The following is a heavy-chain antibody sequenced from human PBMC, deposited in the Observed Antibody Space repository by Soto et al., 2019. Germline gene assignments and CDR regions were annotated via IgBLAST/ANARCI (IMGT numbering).Heavy chain of an antibody. Sequence: PSETLSLTCTVSGGSISSSSYYWGWIRQPPGKGLEWIGSIYYSGSTYYNPSLKSRVTISVDTSKNQFSLKLSSVTAADTAVYYCARPGYSSGWGADYYYGMDVWGQGTTVTVSS. D-gene: IGHD6-19*01. CDR1: GGSISSSSYY. J-gene: IGHJ6*02. CDR2: IYYSGST. V-gene: IGHV4-39*01. CDR3: ARPGYSSGWGADYYYGMDV.